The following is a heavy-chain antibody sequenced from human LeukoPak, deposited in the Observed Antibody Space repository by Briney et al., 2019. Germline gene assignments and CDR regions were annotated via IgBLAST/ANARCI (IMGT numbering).Heavy chain of an antibody. CDR1: GFTFSDYY. Sequence: GGSLRLSCAASGFTFSDYYMSWIRQASGKGLEWVSYISSSGSTIYYADSVKGRFTISRDNAKNSLYLQMNSLRAEDTAVYYCARVNSYYYDSSNMDVWGQGTTVTVSS. J-gene: IGHJ6*02. CDR2: ISSSGSTI. D-gene: IGHD3-22*01. V-gene: IGHV3-11*01. CDR3: ARVNSYYYDSSNMDV.